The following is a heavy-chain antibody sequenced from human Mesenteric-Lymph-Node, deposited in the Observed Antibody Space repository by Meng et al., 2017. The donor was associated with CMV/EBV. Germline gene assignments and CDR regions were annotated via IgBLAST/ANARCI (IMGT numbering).Heavy chain of an antibody. Sequence: GESLKISCAASGFTFDDYGMSWVRQVPGKGLEWVSYISSSGSTIYYADSVKGRFTISRDNAKNSLYLQMNSLRAEDTAVYYCARVPVFGVVITYYYYGMDVWGQGTTVTVSS. CDR2: ISSSGSTI. D-gene: IGHD3-3*01. CDR3: ARVPVFGVVITYYYYGMDV. CDR1: GFTFDDYG. J-gene: IGHJ6*02. V-gene: IGHV3-48*03.